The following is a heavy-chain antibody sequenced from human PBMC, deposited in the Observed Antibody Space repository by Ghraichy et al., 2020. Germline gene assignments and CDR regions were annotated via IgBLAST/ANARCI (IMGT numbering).Heavy chain of an antibody. CDR1: GGSISSYY. V-gene: IGHV4-59*08. J-gene: IGHJ6*02. Sequence: SQTLSLTCTVSGGSISSYYWSWIRQPPGKGLEWIGYIYYSGSTNYNPSIKSRATISVDTSKNQFSLKLRSVTAADTAVYYCASNKYGIDVWGQGTTVTVSS. CDR2: IYYSGST. D-gene: IGHD1/OR15-1a*01. CDR3: ASNKYGIDV.